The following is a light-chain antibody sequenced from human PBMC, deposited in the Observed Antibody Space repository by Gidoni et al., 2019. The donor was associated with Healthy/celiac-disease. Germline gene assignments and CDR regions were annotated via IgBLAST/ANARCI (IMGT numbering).Light chain of an antibody. V-gene: IGKV3-11*01. J-gene: IGKJ4*01. CDR3: QQRSNWPLT. CDR1: QSVSSY. CDR2: DAS. Sequence: EIVLTQSPATLSLSPGERATLSCRASQSVSSYLAWYQQKPGQAPRLLIYDASNRATGIPARFSGSGSGTDFTLTISSLEPEEFAVYYCQQRSNWPLTFGRRDQGGDQT.